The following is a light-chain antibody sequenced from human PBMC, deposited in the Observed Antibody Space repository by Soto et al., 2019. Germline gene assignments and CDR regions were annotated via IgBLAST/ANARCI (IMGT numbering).Light chain of an antibody. Sequence: QSVLTQPASVSGSPGQSITISCTGTSSEIGAYNFVSWYQQHPGKAPKLMLYDVNIRPSGVSNRFSGSKYGNTAYLNITRFQSDVDADYYCTSLTTSTTMIFVGGT. J-gene: IGLJ2*01. CDR2: DVN. CDR1: SSEIGAYNF. V-gene: IGLV2-14*03. CDR3: TSLTTSTTMI.